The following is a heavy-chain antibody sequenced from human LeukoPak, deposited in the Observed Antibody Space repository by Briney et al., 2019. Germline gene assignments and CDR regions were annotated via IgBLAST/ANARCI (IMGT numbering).Heavy chain of an antibody. CDR3: ASGGSYFDSSGGNDAFDI. V-gene: IGHV3-48*04. CDR1: GFTFSSYS. Sequence: PGGSLRLSCGASGFTFSSYSMNWVRQAPGKGLEWVSYISSSGTIHYADSVKGRFTISRDNGKNSLYLQMTSLRAEDTAVYYCASGGSYFDSSGGNDAFDIWGQGTMVTVSS. J-gene: IGHJ3*02. D-gene: IGHD3-22*01. CDR2: ISSSGTI.